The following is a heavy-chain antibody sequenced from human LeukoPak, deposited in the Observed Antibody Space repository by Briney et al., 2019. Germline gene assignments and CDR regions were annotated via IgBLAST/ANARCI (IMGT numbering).Heavy chain of an antibody. CDR1: GFTFSSYG. V-gene: IGHV3-33*06. J-gene: IGHJ5*02. CDR2: IWYDGSNK. D-gene: IGHD3-3*01. Sequence: GRSLRLSCVASGFTFSSYGMHWVRQVPGKGLEWVALIWYDGSNKYYSDSVKGRFTISRDNSKNTLYLQMNSLRAEDTAVYYCAKDRDFGVVINNWFDPWGQGTLVTVS. CDR3: AKDRDFGVVINNWFDP.